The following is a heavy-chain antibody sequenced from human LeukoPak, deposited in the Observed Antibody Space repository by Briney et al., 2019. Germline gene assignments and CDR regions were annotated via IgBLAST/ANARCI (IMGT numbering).Heavy chain of an antibody. CDR3: ARGDDSSGYNDY. Sequence: SETLSLTCAVSGGSISSGGYSWSWIRQPPGKGLEWIGYIYHSGSTYYNPSLKSRVTISVDRSKNQFSLKLSSMTAADTAVYYCARGDDSSGYNDYWGQGTLVTVSS. J-gene: IGHJ4*02. CDR1: GGSISSGGYS. CDR2: IYHSGST. V-gene: IGHV4-30-2*01. D-gene: IGHD3-22*01.